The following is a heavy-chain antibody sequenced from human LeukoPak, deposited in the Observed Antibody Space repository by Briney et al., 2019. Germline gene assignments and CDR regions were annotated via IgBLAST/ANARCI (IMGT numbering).Heavy chain of an antibody. CDR2: MNPNNGNT. V-gene: IGHV1-8*02. D-gene: IGHD3-16*01. CDR1: GYTSTSYD. J-gene: IGHJ6*03. Sequence: ASVKVSCKASGYTSTSYDINWVRQAPGQGLEWMASMNPNNGNTAYARKFQGRVTMTRDTSIGTAYLKLSALRSEDTAVYYCARLHWESGGIYFYYYMDVWGKGTTVTVSS. CDR3: ARLHWESGGIYFYYYMDV.